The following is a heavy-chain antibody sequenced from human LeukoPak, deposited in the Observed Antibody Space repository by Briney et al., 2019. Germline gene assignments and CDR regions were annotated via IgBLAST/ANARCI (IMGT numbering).Heavy chain of an antibody. CDR1: GYTFTGYY. J-gene: IGHJ4*02. D-gene: IGHD5-18*01. Sequence: ASVKVSCKASGYTFTGYYMYWVRQAPGQGLEWMGWINPNSGGTKYAQKLQGRVTMTTDTSTSTAYMELRSLRSDDTAVYYCAAFHVDTAMGHFDYWGQGTLVTVSS. CDR2: INPNSGGT. V-gene: IGHV1-2*02. CDR3: AAFHVDTAMGHFDY.